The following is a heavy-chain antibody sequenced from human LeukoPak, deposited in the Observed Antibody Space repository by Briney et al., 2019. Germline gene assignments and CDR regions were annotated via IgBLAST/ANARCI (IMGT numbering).Heavy chain of an antibody. J-gene: IGHJ4*02. CDR2: IKKDGSEK. CDR3: ARGIPGGFDY. CDR1: GFTFKNYW. V-gene: IGHV3-7*01. D-gene: IGHD1-14*01. Sequence: GGSLRLSCAGSGFTFKNYWMSWVRQAPGKGLEWVANIKKDGSEKYYVDSVKGRFTISRDNADNSLDLQMNSLRAGDTAVYYCARGIPGGFDYWGQGTLVTVSS.